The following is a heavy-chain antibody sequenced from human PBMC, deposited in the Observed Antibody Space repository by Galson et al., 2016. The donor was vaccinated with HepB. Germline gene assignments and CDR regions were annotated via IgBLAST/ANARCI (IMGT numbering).Heavy chain of an antibody. Sequence: LRLSCAASGFTFSSHWMSWVRQAPGKGLEWVANIKESGSERDYVDSVKGRFTISRDNARNSLFLQMNSLKTEDTAVYFCTRHGQQLQPFDYWGQGTLVTVSS. J-gene: IGHJ4*02. CDR2: IKESGSER. CDR1: GFTFSSHW. CDR3: TRHGQQLQPFDY. V-gene: IGHV3-7*03. D-gene: IGHD6-13*01.